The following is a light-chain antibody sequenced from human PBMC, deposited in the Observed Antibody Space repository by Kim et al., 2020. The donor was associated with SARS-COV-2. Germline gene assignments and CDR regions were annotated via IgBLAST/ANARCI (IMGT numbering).Light chain of an antibody. CDR2: QDS. CDR1: KLGDKY. Sequence: SVSPGQTASITCSGDKLGDKYACWYQQEPGQSPVLVIYQDSKRPSGIPERFSGSNSGNTATLTISGTQAMDEADYYCQAWDSSTAVFGGGTKVTVL. V-gene: IGLV3-1*01. J-gene: IGLJ3*02. CDR3: QAWDSSTAV.